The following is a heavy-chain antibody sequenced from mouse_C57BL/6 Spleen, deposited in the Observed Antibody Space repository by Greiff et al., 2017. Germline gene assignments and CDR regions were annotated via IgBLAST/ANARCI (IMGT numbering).Heavy chain of an antibody. V-gene: IGHV1-39*01. Sequence: VHVKQSGPELVKPGASVKISCKASGYSFTDYNMNWVKQSNGKSLEWIGVINPNYGTTSYNQKFKGKATLTVAQSSSTAYMQLNSLTSEDSAVYYCARSGIYAMDYWGQGTSGTVSS. CDR1: GYSFTDYN. J-gene: IGHJ4*01. CDR3: ARSGIYAMDY. CDR2: INPNYGTT. D-gene: IGHD3-1*01.